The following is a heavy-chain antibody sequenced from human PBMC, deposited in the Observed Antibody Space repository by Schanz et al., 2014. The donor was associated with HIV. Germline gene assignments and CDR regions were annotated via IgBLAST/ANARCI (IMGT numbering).Heavy chain of an antibody. CDR2: VAFDGGNK. CDR3: ARSSDYYYGMDV. J-gene: IGHJ6*02. V-gene: IGHV3-30*03. CDR1: GFTFSSYG. Sequence: QVQLVESGGGVVQPGRSLRLSCAASGFTFSSYGMHWVRQAPSKGLEWVAVVAFDGGNKYYADSVKGRFTISRDNSKNSLYLQMNSLRAEDTAVYYCARSSDYYYGMDVWGQGTTVTVSS.